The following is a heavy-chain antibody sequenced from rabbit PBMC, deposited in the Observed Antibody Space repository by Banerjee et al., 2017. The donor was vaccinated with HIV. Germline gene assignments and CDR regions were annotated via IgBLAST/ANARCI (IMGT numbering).Heavy chain of an antibody. J-gene: IGHJ3*01. D-gene: IGHD4-1*01. CDR1: GFSLSSSYW. CDR2: IGAGSSGTT. Sequence: QEQLVESGGGLVQPGGSLKLSCKASGFSLSSSYWICWVRQAPGKGLEWIACIGAGSSGTTYYASWAKGRFTISKTSSTTVTLQMTSLTAADTATYFCARDLAGVIGWNFGVWGQGTLVTVS. V-gene: IGHV1S45*01. CDR3: ARDLAGVIGWNFGV.